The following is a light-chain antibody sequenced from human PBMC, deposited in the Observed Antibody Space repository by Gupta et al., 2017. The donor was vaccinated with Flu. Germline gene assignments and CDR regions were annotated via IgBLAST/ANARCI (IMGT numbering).Light chain of an antibody. CDR1: SSDIGSSDL. V-gene: IGLV2-23*01. J-gene: IGLJ1*01. CDR3: CSRLRGGGYV. CDR2: AGS. Sequence: QSALTQPASVSGSPGQSITISCSGTSSDIGSSDLVSWYQHHPGKPPKVVIYAGSNRPAGVSSRFSGSKSGNTASLTISGPQGEDAAEYYCCSRLRGGGYVFGTRTKVTVL.